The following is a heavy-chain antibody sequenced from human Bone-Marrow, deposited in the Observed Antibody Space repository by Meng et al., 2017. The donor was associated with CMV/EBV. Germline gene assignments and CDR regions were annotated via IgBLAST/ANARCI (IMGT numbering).Heavy chain of an antibody. CDR1: GASISSSSYS. D-gene: IGHD6-13*01. J-gene: IGHJ5*02. CDR2: IYYSGST. V-gene: IGHV4-39*07. Sequence: SETLSLTCIVSGASISSSSYSWGWIRQPPGKGLEWIGSIYYSGSTYYNPSLKSRVTISVDTSKNQFSLKLSSVTAADTAVYYCARDQDFGQMVRPFDPWGQGTLVTVSS. CDR3: ARDQDFGQMVRPFDP.